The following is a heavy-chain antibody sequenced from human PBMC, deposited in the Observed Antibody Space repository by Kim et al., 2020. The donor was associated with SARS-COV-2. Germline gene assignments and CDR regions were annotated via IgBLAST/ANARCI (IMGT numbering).Heavy chain of an antibody. CDR1: GGSISSYY. CDR3: ARPRRGSSGHWYFGL. V-gene: IGHV4-59*01. D-gene: IGHD1-26*01. Sequence: SETLSLTCTVSGGSISSYYWSWIRKPPGKGLEWIGYIYYSGSTNYNPSLKSRVTISVDTSKNQFSLKLSSVTAADTAVYYCARPRRGSSGHWYFGLWGRGTLVTVSS. J-gene: IGHJ2*01. CDR2: IYYSGST.